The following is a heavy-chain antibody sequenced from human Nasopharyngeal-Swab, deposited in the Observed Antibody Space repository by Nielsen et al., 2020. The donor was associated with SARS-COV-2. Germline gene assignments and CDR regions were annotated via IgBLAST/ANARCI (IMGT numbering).Heavy chain of an antibody. Sequence: WIRQPPGKGLEWIGYIYYSGSTNYNPSLKSRVTISVDTSKNQFSLKLSSVTAADTAVYYCASSLKIPGAIFLPRLFDYWGQGTLVTVSS. V-gene: IGHV4-59*01. CDR3: ASSLKIPGAIFLPRLFDY. D-gene: IGHD2-2*01. CDR2: IYYSGST. J-gene: IGHJ4*02.